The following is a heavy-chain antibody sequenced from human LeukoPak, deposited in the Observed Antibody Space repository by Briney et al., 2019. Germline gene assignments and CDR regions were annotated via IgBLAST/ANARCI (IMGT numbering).Heavy chain of an antibody. D-gene: IGHD1-26*01. CDR1: GGSFSGYY. V-gene: IGHV4-34*01. CDR3: VGTAYYVYYCYGMDV. J-gene: IGHJ6*02. Sequence: KASETLSLTCAVYGGSFSGYYWSWIRQPPGKGLEWIGEINHSGSTNYNPSLKSRVTISVDTSKNQFSLKLSSVTAADTAVYYCVGTAYYVYYCYGMDVWGQGTTVTVSS. CDR2: INHSGST.